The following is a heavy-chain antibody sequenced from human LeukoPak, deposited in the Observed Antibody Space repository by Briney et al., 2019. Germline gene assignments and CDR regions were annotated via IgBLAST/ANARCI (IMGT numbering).Heavy chain of an antibody. Sequence: SETLSLTCTVSGGSISSSSYYWGWIRQPPGKGLEWIGSIYYSGSTYYNPSLKSRVTISVDTFKNQFSLKLSSVTAADTAVYYCARCQRVDDYGDYVSYYYYGMDVWGQGTTVTVSS. J-gene: IGHJ6*02. CDR2: IYYSGST. D-gene: IGHD4-17*01. V-gene: IGHV4-39*01. CDR1: GGSISSSSYY. CDR3: ARCQRVDDYGDYVSYYYYGMDV.